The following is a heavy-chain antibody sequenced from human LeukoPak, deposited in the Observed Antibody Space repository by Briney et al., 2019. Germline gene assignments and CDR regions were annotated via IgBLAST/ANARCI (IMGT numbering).Heavy chain of an antibody. CDR2: IYYSGST. Sequence: SETLSLTCTVSGGSISSSNYYWGWIRQTPGKGLEWIGSIYYSGSTYYNPSLKSRVTISVDTSKNQFSLKLSSVTAADTAVYYCARHPRNGSYPFYYYGMDVWGQGTTVTVSS. CDR1: GGSISSSNYY. CDR3: ARHPRNGSYPFYYYGMDV. D-gene: IGHD1-26*01. V-gene: IGHV4-39*01. J-gene: IGHJ6*02.